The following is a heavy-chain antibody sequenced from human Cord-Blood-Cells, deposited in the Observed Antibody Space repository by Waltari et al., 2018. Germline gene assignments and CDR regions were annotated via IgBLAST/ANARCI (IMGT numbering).Heavy chain of an antibody. CDR2: RKQDGSEK. D-gene: IGHD3-16*01. CDR1: GLTFSSYW. J-gene: IGHJ4*02. V-gene: IGHV3-7*01. Sequence: EVQLVESGGGLVQPGGSLRLSCAASGLTFSSYWMSWVRQAPGKGLEWVANRKQDGSEKYYVDSVKGRFTISRDNAKNSLYLQMNSLRAEDTAVYYCAREGVVGGGFDYWGQGTLVTVSS. CDR3: AREGVVGGGFDY.